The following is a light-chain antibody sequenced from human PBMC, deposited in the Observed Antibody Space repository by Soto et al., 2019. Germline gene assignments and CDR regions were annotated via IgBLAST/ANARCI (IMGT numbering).Light chain of an antibody. CDR2: GAS. V-gene: IGKV1-39*01. CDR1: QSISTY. J-gene: IGKJ1*01. Sequence: DIQMTQSPSSLSASVGDRVTITCRASQSISTYLNWYQQTPGKAPKLLIYGASSLHSGVPSRFSGSGSGTDFTLTISSLQPEDFATYYCQQSYSTLWTLGQGTKVDIK. CDR3: QQSYSTLWT.